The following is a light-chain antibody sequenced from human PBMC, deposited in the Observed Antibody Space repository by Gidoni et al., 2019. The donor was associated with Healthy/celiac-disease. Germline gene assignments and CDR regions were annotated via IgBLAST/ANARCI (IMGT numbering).Light chain of an antibody. CDR1: SSNIGSNY. CDR2: RNN. V-gene: IGLV1-47*01. CDR3: AAWDDSLSGPV. Sequence: QSVLTQPPSASGTPGQRVTISFSGSSSNIGSNYVYWYQQLPGTAPNLLIYRNNQRPSGVPDRFSGSKSGTSASLAISGLRSEDEADYYCAAWDDSLSGPVFGGGTKLTVL. J-gene: IGLJ2*01.